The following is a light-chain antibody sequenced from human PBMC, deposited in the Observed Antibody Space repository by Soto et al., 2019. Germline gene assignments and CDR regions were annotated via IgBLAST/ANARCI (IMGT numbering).Light chain of an antibody. CDR2: HAS. Sequence: EIVMTQSPDTLSVSPGDTATLSCRASESVSHYLAWYQQKPGQPPRLLIYHASIRATGIPARFSGSGSGTEFTLTISSLPSEDFAVYYCQEYDNRPPWTFGQGTRVEIK. J-gene: IGKJ1*01. CDR1: ESVSHY. CDR3: QEYDNRPPWT. V-gene: IGKV3-15*01.